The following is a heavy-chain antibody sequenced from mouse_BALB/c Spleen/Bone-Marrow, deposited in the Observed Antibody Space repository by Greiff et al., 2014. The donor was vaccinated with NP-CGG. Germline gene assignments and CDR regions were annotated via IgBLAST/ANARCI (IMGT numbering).Heavy chain of an antibody. D-gene: IGHD2-2*01. CDR3: VRHEVMVSFAY. CDR2: IRIKSNNYAT. CDR1: GFTFNTYA. V-gene: IGHV10-1*02. Sequence: EVQLVESGGGLVQPKGSLKLSCAASGFTFNTYAMNWVRQAPGKGLEWVARIRIKSNNYATYYADSVKDRFTISRDDSQSMLYLQMNNLKTEDTAMYYCVRHEVMVSFAYWGQGTLVTVSA. J-gene: IGHJ3*01.